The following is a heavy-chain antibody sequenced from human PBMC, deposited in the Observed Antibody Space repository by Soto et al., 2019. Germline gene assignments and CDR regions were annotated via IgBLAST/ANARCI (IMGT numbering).Heavy chain of an antibody. CDR3: ARDPVGVTHFDY. Sequence: PSETLSLTCAVSGGSISSGGYSWSWIRQPPGKSLEWIGYIYYMGSTYYNPSLKSRVTISIDTSKNQFSLKLSSVTAADTAVYYCARDPVGVTHFDYWGQGALVTVS. CDR2: IYYMGST. J-gene: IGHJ4*02. D-gene: IGHD1-26*01. CDR1: GGSISSGGYS. V-gene: IGHV4-30-2*01.